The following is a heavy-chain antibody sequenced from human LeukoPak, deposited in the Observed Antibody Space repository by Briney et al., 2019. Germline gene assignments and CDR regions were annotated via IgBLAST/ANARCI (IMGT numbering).Heavy chain of an antibody. Sequence: SVKVSCKASGYTFTGYYMHWVRQTPGQGLEWMGRINPNSGGTNYAQKFQGRVTMTRDTSISTAYMELSRLRSDDTAVYYCASSGWYEEDTFDYWGQGTLVTVSS. V-gene: IGHV1-2*06. CDR3: ASSGWYEEDTFDY. CDR1: GYTFTGYY. D-gene: IGHD6-19*01. CDR2: INPNSGGT. J-gene: IGHJ4*02.